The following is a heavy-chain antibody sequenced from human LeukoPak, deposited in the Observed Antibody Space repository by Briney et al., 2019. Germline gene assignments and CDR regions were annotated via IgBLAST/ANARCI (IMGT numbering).Heavy chain of an antibody. Sequence: GGSLRLSCAASGFTFSSYSMNWVRQAPGKGLEWVSSISSSSSYIYYADSVKGRFTISRDNAKNSLYLQMNSLRAEDTAVYYCARVLKTVVTPEGDFDYWGQGTLVTVSS. V-gene: IGHV3-21*01. CDR1: GFTFSSYS. CDR2: ISSSSSYI. CDR3: ARVLKTVVTPEGDFDY. D-gene: IGHD4-23*01. J-gene: IGHJ4*02.